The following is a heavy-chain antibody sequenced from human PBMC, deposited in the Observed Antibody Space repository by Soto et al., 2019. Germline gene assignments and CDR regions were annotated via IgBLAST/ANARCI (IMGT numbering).Heavy chain of an antibody. J-gene: IGHJ4*02. CDR3: AKDFAEGYCSGGSCYSLPLDY. CDR1: GFTFSSYG. Sequence: SLRLSCAASGFTFSSYGMHWVRQAPGKGLEWVTVISYDGSNKYYADSVKGRFTISRDNSKNTLYLQMNSLRAEDTAVYYCAKDFAEGYCSGGSCYSLPLDYWGQGTLVTVSS. V-gene: IGHV3-30*18. CDR2: ISYDGSNK. D-gene: IGHD2-15*01.